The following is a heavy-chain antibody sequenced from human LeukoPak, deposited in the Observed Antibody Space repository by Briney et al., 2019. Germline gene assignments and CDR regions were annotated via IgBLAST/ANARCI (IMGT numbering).Heavy chain of an antibody. V-gene: IGHV4-34*01. CDR1: GGSFSGYY. Sequence: PSETLSLTCAVYGGSFSGYYWSWIRQPPGKGLEWIGEINHSGSTNYNPSLKSRVTISVDTSKNQFSLKLSSVTAADTAMYYRARGLGYCSGGSCYPFDYWGQGTLVTVSS. J-gene: IGHJ4*02. CDR2: INHSGST. D-gene: IGHD2-15*01. CDR3: ARGLGYCSGGSCYPFDY.